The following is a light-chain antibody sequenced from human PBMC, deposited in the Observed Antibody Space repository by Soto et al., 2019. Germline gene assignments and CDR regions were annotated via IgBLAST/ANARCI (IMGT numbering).Light chain of an antibody. V-gene: IGLV2-23*01. CDR3: CSYAGSSTLV. CDR1: SSDVGSYNL. J-gene: IGLJ2*01. Sequence: QSVLTQPASVSGSPGQSITISCTGTSSDVGSYNLVSWYQQHPGKAPKLMIYEGSKRPSGVSNRFSGSKSGNTASLTISGLQAEHEAVYYCCSYAGSSTLVFGGGTQLTVL. CDR2: EGS.